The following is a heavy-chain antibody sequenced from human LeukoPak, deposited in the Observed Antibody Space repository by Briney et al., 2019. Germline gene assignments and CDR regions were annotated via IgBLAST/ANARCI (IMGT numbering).Heavy chain of an antibody. CDR3: AKHEQWLVSESPDY. CDR1: GFTYSSYA. V-gene: IGHV3-23*01. Sequence: GGSLRLXCAASGFTYSSYAMSWVRQAPGKGLESVSAISGSGGSTYYADSVKGRFTISRDNSKNTLYLQMNSLRAEDTAVYYCAKHEQWLVSESPDYWGQGTLVTVSS. D-gene: IGHD6-19*01. CDR2: ISGSGGST. J-gene: IGHJ4*02.